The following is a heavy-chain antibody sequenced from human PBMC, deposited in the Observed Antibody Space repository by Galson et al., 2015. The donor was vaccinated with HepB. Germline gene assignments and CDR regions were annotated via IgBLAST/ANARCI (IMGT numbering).Heavy chain of an antibody. CDR2: IYWDDDK. CDR1: GFSLSTSGVG. J-gene: IGHJ6*03. V-gene: IGHV2-5*02. D-gene: IGHD2/OR15-2a*01. CDR3: AHTQGPYFLHYYYYMDV. Sequence: PALVKPTQTLTLTCTFSGFSLSTSGVGVGWIRQPPGKALEWLALIYWDDDKRYSPSLKSRLTITKDTSKNQVVLTMTNMDPVDTATYYCAHTQGPYFLHYYYYMDVWGKGTTVTVTS.